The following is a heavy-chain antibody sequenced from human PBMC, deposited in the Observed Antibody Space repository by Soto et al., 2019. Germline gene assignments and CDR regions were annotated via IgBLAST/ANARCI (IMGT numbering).Heavy chain of an antibody. CDR2: IIPIFGTA. CDR1: GGTFSSYA. J-gene: IGHJ5*02. Sequence: QVQLVQSGAEVKKPGSSVKVSCKASGGTFSSYAISWVRQAPGQGLEWMGGIIPIFGTANYAQKFQGRVRXXAXEXXSTAYMELSSLRSEDTAVYYCARYIVVVTASWFDPWGQGTLVTVSS. D-gene: IGHD2-21*02. V-gene: IGHV1-69*12. CDR3: ARYIVVVTASWFDP.